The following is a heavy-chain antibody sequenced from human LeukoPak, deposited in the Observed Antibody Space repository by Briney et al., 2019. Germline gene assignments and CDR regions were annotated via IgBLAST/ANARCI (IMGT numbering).Heavy chain of an antibody. Sequence: SETLSLTCAVYGGSFSGYYWSWLRHPPGKGLEWIGEINHSGSTNYNPSLKSRVTISVDTSKNQSSLKLSSVTAAHTAVYYCASWRGSYFDYWGQGTLVTVSS. CDR1: GGSFSGYY. V-gene: IGHV4-34*01. J-gene: IGHJ4*02. CDR2: INHSGST. CDR3: ASWRGSYFDY. D-gene: IGHD3-3*01.